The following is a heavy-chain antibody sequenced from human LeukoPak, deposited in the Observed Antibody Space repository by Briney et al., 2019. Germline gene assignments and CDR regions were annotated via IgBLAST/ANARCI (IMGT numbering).Heavy chain of an antibody. CDR2: IYSGGSI. V-gene: IGHV3-53*01. CDR1: GFTVSSKY. CDR3: ARGLDAFDI. J-gene: IGHJ3*02. Sequence: GGSLRLSCAASGFTVSSKYMTWVRQAQGKGLEWVSVIYSGGSIYYADSVKGRFTISRDNSKNTLYLQMNSLRAEDTAMYYCARGLDAFDIWGQGTMVTVSS.